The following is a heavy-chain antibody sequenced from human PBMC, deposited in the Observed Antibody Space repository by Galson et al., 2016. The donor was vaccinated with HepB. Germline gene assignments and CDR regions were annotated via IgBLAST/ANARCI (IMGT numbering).Heavy chain of an antibody. J-gene: IGHJ4*02. CDR3: AKEGDIAVAGLDY. CDR2: INPSGGTT. Sequence: SVKVSCKASGYSFISYQMHWVRQAPGQGLEWMGIINPSGGTTRCAEKFQGRVTMTRDTSTSTVYMELSSLKSEDTALYYCAKEGDIAVAGLDYWGQGTLVTVSS. D-gene: IGHD6-19*01. V-gene: IGHV1-46*01. CDR1: GYSFISYQ.